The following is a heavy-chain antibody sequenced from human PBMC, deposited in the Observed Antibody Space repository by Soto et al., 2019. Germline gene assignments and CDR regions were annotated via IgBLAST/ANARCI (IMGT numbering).Heavy chain of an antibody. Sequence: EVQVLESGGGLVQPGRSLRLSCAVSGLSFSSYAMTCVRQSPGKGLEWGSSVRRSGNSTYSADSVRGWFTISRDNSKNTLDLQMNSLRDDDTAVYYCAKDARILDWLPTSYYVDFWGQGTLVTVSS. CDR3: AKDARILDWLPTSYYVDF. V-gene: IGHV3-23*01. CDR2: VRRSGNST. J-gene: IGHJ4*02. CDR1: GLSFSSYA. D-gene: IGHD3-9*01.